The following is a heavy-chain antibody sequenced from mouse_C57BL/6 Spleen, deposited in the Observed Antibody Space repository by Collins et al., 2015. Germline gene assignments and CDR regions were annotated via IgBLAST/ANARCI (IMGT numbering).Heavy chain of an antibody. CDR1: GYTFTEYT. D-gene: IGHD1-1*01. Sequence: QVQLQQSGAELVKPGASVKLSCKASGYTFTEYTIHWVKQRSGQGLEWIGWFYPGSGSIKYNEKFKDKATLTADKSSSTVYMELSRLASEDSAVYFCARHESPNYYGSLYAMDYWGQGTSVTVSS. CDR2: FYPGSGSI. CDR3: ARHESPNYYGSLYAMDY. V-gene: IGHV1-62-2*01. J-gene: IGHJ4*01.